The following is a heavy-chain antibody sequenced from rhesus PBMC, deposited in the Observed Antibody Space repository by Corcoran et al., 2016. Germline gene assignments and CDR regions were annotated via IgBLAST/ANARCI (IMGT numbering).Heavy chain of an antibody. CDR1: GGSISSNY. V-gene: IGHV4-173*01. J-gene: IGHJ4*01. D-gene: IGHD2-21*01. Sequence: QLQLQESGPGLVKPSETLSLTCAVSGGSISSNYWSWIRQPPGKGLEGIGRISGRGGGTDYNPSLKSRVTISTDTSKNQFSLELTSVTAADTAVYYCARVTGRSLDYWGQGILVTVSS. CDR2: ISGRGGGT. CDR3: ARVTGRSLDY.